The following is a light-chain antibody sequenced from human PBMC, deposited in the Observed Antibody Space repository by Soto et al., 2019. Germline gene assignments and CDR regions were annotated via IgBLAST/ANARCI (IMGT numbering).Light chain of an antibody. CDR1: QSVSIN. V-gene: IGKV3-15*01. CDR2: GAS. CDR3: QQYNNWPTWT. J-gene: IGKJ1*01. Sequence: EIVLTQSPATLSVSPGERATLSCSASQSVSINLAWYQQKPGQAPRLLIYGASTRATGIPARFSDSGSGTEFTLTISSLQSEDFAVYYCQQYNNWPTWTFGQGTKVDIK.